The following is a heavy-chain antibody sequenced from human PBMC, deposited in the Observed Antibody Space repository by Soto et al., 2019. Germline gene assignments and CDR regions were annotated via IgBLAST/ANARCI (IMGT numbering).Heavy chain of an antibody. CDR2: ITPIFGTA. CDR3: ARDGGRHSGGIDY. V-gene: IGHV1-69*01. J-gene: IGHJ4*02. Sequence: QVQLVQSGAEMKKPGSSVKVSCKASGGTFSSYSINWVRQAPGQGLEWMGEITPIFGTANYAQKFQGRVTITADESTSTAYMELSSLRSEDTAVYYCARDGGRHSGGIDYWGQGTLVTVSS. D-gene: IGHD1-26*01. CDR1: GGTFSSYS.